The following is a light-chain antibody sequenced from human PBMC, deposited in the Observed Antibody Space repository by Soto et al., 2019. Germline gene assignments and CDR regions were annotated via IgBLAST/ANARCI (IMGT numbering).Light chain of an antibody. CDR3: QQRSNWLWT. V-gene: IGKV3-11*01. J-gene: IGKJ1*01. CDR1: QSVSSS. Sequence: EIVLTQSPATLSLSPGERATLSCRASQSVSSSLAWYQQKPGQAPRLLIYLASSRATGIPARFSGSGSGTDFTLTISSLEPEDFAVYYCQQRSNWLWTFGQGTKVDIK. CDR2: LAS.